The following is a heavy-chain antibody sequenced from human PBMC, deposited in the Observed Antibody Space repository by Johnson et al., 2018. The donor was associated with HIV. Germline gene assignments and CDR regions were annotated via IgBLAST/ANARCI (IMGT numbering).Heavy chain of an antibody. Sequence: QMLLVESGGGVVQPGRSLRLSCAASGFTFSSYGMHWVRQAPGKGLEWVAVISYDGSNKYYADSVKGRFTISRDNSKNTLYLQINSLRAEDTAVYYCARVHSGGAFDIWGQGTMVTVSS. CDR3: ARVHSGGAFDI. J-gene: IGHJ3*02. CDR1: GFTFSSYG. V-gene: IGHV3-30*03. CDR2: ISYDGSNK.